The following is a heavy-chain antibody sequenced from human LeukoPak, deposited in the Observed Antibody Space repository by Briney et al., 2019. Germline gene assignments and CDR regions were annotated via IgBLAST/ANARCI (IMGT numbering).Heavy chain of an antibody. CDR1: GYTFTSYY. V-gene: IGHV1-46*01. J-gene: IGHJ6*02. CDR3: ASGPDVAVAGRFYYYYGMDV. Sequence: ASVKVSCKASGYTFTSYYMHWVRQAPGQGLEWMGIINPSGGSTSYAQKFQGRVTMTRDTSTSTVYMELSSLRSEDTAVYYCASGPDVAVAGRFYYYYGMDVWGQGTTVTVSS. CDR2: INPSGGST. D-gene: IGHD6-19*01.